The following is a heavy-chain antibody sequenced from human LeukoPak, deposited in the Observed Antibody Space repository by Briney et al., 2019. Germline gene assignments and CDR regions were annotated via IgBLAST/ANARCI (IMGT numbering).Heavy chain of an antibody. CDR1: GFTFSSYA. CDR3: ARVGVDYGGNSGTKGGWYFDY. J-gene: IGHJ4*02. V-gene: IGHV3-21*06. D-gene: IGHD4-23*01. CDR2: LSGSGRLI. Sequence: PGGSLRLSCAASGFTFSSYAMSWVRQAPGKALEWVSSLSGSGRLIWYAGSVKGRFTISRDNAANSLFLQMNSLRVEDTAVYYCARVGVDYGGNSGTKGGWYFDYWGQGTLVTVSS.